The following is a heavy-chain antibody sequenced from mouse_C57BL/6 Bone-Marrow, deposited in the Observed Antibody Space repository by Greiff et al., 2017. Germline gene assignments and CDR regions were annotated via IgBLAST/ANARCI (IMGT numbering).Heavy chain of an antibody. D-gene: IGHD2-4*01. J-gene: IGHJ4*01. Sequence: EVMLVESGPGLAKPSQPLSLTCSVTGYSITSDYWNWIRKFPGNKLEYMGYISYSGSTYYNPSLKSRISITRDTSNNQYYLQLNSVTTEDTATYYCARYDYDLTGAMDYWGQGTSVTVSS. CDR1: GYSITSDY. CDR3: ARYDYDLTGAMDY. V-gene: IGHV3-8*01. CDR2: ISYSGST.